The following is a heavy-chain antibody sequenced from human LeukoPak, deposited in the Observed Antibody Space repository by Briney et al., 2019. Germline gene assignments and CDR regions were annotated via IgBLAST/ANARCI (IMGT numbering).Heavy chain of an antibody. Sequence: SETLSLTCNVTESSISGGFYWGWIRQPPGKGLEWIGSIYHSGTTYYNPSLNRRVTMSVDTFKNKFSLNLNSVTAADTAVYYCARGDGYNVAAGFDYWGQGILVTVSS. CDR1: ESSISGGFY. D-gene: IGHD5-24*01. V-gene: IGHV4-38-2*02. CDR3: ARGDGYNVAAGFDY. CDR2: IYHSGTT. J-gene: IGHJ4*02.